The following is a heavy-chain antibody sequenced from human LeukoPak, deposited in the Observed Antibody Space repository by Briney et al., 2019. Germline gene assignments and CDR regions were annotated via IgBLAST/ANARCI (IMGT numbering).Heavy chain of an antibody. V-gene: IGHV4-59*12. CDR3: AREEVAVPYWYFDL. CDR2: IYYSGST. J-gene: IGHJ2*01. CDR1: GGSISSYY. Sequence: PSETLSLTCTVSGGSISSYYWSWIRQPPGKGLEWIGYIYYSGSTNYNPSLKSRVTISVDTSKNQFSLKLSSVTAADTAVYYCAREEVAVPYWYFDLWGRGTLVTVSS. D-gene: IGHD3-22*01.